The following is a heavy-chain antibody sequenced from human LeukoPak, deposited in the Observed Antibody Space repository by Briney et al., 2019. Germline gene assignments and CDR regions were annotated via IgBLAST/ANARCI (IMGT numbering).Heavy chain of an antibody. Sequence: PSETLSLTCAVYGGSFSGYYWSWSRQPPGKGLEWIGEIIHRGSTNYNPSLKSRLTISVDTSKNQFSLKLSSVTAADTAVYYCARGDTVAARPGRFDYWGQGTLVTVSS. D-gene: IGHD6-6*01. V-gene: IGHV4-34*01. CDR3: ARGDTVAARPGRFDY. J-gene: IGHJ4*02. CDR1: GGSFSGYY. CDR2: IIHRGST.